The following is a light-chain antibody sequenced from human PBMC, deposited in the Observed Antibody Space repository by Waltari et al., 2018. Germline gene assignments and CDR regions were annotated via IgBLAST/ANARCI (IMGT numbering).Light chain of an antibody. CDR3: QQYNNRPYT. Sequence: EIVMTQSPATLSVSPGDRATLSCRASETLTSNLAWYQQKPGQAPRLLIYGASTRATGIPARFSGSGSGTQFTLTISSLQSEDFVVYYCQQYNNRPYTFGQGTKLEIK. J-gene: IGKJ2*01. CDR2: GAS. V-gene: IGKV3-15*01. CDR1: ETLTSN.